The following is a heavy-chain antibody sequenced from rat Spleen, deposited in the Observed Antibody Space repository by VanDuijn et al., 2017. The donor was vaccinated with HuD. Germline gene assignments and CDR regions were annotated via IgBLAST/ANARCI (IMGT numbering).Heavy chain of an antibody. V-gene: IGHV5-22*01. J-gene: IGHJ4*01. CDR2: ISYEGNRA. D-gene: IGHD1-2*01. Sequence: EVQLVESGGGLVQPGRSLKLSCAASGFTFSDFFMAWVRQAPKKGLEWVASISYEGNRASYGDSVQGRFTISRDNTKSILYLQMNSLRSEDTATYYCARDYSSYIHVMDAWGQGASVTVSS. CDR1: GFTFSDFF. CDR3: ARDYSSYIHVMDA.